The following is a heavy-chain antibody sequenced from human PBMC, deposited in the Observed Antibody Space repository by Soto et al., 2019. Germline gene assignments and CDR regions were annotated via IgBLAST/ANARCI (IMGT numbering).Heavy chain of an antibody. J-gene: IGHJ5*02. CDR3: ARDKPNYDFWSGYYTSNWFDP. V-gene: IGHV1-18*04. Sequence: ASVKVSCKASGYTFTSYGISWVRQAPGQGLEWMGWISAYSGNTNYAQKLQGRVTMTTDTSTSTAYMELRSLRSDDTAVYYCARDKPNYDFWSGYYTSNWFDPWGQGTLVTVSS. D-gene: IGHD3-3*01. CDR2: ISAYSGNT. CDR1: GYTFTSYG.